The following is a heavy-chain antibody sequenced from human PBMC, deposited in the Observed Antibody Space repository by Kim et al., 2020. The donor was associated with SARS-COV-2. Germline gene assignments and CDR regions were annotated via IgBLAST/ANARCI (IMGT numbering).Heavy chain of an antibody. Sequence: GGSLRLSCAASGFTFSNAWMSWVRQAPGKGLEWVGRIKSKTDGGTTDYAAPVKGRFTISRDDSKNTLYLQMNSLKTEDTAVYYCTAKIGRSVAFDIWGQGTMVTVSS. CDR3: TAKIGRSVAFDI. J-gene: IGHJ3*02. CDR2: IKSKTDGGTT. CDR1: GFTFSNAW. V-gene: IGHV3-15*01.